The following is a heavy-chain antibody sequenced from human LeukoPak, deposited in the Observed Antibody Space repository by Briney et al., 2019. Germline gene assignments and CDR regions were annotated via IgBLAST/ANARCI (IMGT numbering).Heavy chain of an antibody. CDR2: KYARGSS. Sequence: SETLSLTCTISGGSISNYYWSWIRQPAGKGLEWIGRKYARGSSNYNPPVQSRVTMSVDTSKNQFSLKLRSVTAADTAVYYCARGRYCSADICTGGDSFDIWGQGTMVSVSP. V-gene: IGHV4-4*07. D-gene: IGHD2-15*01. CDR3: ARGRYCSADICTGGDSFDI. CDR1: GGSISNYY. J-gene: IGHJ3*02.